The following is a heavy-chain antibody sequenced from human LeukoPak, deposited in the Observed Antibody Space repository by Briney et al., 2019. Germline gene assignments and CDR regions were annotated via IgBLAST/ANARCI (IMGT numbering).Heavy chain of an antibody. Sequence: PSETLSLTCTVSGGPISSYYWSWIRQPPGKGLEWIGYIYYSGSTNYNTSLKSRVTISVDTSKNQFSLKLSSVTAADTAVYYCARGHQVVAARYYFDYWGQGTLVTVSS. CDR3: ARGHQVVAARYYFDY. CDR1: GGPISSYY. D-gene: IGHD2-15*01. CDR2: IYYSGST. V-gene: IGHV4-59*12. J-gene: IGHJ4*02.